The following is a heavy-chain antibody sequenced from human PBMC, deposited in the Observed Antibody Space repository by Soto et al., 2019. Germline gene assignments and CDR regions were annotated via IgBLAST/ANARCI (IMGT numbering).Heavy chain of an antibody. D-gene: IGHD3-3*01. V-gene: IGHV6-1*01. CDR2: TYYRSKWYN. J-gene: IGHJ4*02. CDR3: ARDQPFTEYDFWCGYLPSGMNQFDY. Sequence: SQTLSLTCAISGDSVSSNSAAWNWIRQSPSRGLEWLGRTYYRSKWYNDYAVSVKSRITINPDTSKNQFSLQLNSVTPEDTAVSYCARDQPFTEYDFWCGYLPSGMNQFDYWGQGTLVTVSS. CDR1: GDSVSSNSAA.